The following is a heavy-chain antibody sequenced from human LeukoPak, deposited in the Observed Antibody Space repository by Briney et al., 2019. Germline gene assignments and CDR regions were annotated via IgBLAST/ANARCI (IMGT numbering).Heavy chain of an antibody. CDR3: AKDNRRHYTSGPNPDSLH. CDR1: GFILNNYA. D-gene: IGHD6-19*01. Sequence: GGSLRLSCAGSGFILNNYAMHWVRQPPGKGLEWVSGISWNSGSIDYADSVKGRFTISRDNAKNSLYLQMNSLRVEDTAFYYCAKDNRRHYTSGPNPDSLHWGQGALVTVSS. CDR2: ISWNSGSI. J-gene: IGHJ4*02. V-gene: IGHV3-9*01.